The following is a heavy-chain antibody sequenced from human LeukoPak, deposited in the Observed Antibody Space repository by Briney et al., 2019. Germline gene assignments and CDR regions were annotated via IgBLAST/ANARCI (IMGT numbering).Heavy chain of an antibody. D-gene: IGHD3-3*01. Sequence: PGGSLRLSCAASGFTFSSYAMHWVRQSPGKGLEWIGSLYYSRTTYYNPSLNSRVTISVVTSKNQFSLQLNSVTAADTAVYYCARHDGRGGNTMGALDSWGQGSLVTVSS. J-gene: IGHJ4*02. CDR1: GFTFSSYAMH. CDR3: ARHDGRGGNTMGALDS. CDR2: LYYSRTT. V-gene: IGHV4-39*01.